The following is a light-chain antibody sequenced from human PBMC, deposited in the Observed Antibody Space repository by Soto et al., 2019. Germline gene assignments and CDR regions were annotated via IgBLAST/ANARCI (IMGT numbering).Light chain of an antibody. J-gene: IGKJ5*01. CDR1: PSVSSIY. V-gene: IGKV3D-20*02. CDR3: QQRSNWPTIT. CDR2: DAS. Sequence: EIALTQSPGTLSLSPGERATLSCGASPSVSSIYLAWYQQKPCHAPTLRIYDASNMATAIPARFSGSGSGTDSTLTISSLETEDFAVYYCQQRSNWPTITFGHGTRLEIK.